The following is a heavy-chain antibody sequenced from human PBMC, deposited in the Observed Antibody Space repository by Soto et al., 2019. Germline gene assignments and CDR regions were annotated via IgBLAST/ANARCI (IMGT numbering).Heavy chain of an antibody. CDR1: GGTFSSYT. Sequence: GASVKVSCKASGGTFSSYTISWVRQAPVQGLERMGRIIPILGIANYAQKFQGRVTITADKSTSTAYMELSSLRSEDTAVYYCATEYYDSSGPSGYFDYWGQGTLVTVSS. J-gene: IGHJ4*02. CDR2: IIPILGIA. CDR3: ATEYYDSSGPSGYFDY. V-gene: IGHV1-69*04. D-gene: IGHD3-22*01.